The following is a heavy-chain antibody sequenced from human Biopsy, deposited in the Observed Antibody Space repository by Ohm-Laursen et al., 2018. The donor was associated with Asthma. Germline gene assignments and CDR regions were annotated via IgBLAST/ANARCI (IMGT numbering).Heavy chain of an antibody. CDR3: AREGIAVAHFDY. CDR1: GFTFSSYS. J-gene: IGHJ4*02. CDR2: ISSSSSYI. D-gene: IGHD6-19*01. Sequence: SLRLSCTAFGFTFSSYSMNWVRQAPGKGLEWVSSISSSSSYIYYADSVKGRFTISRDNAKNSLYLQMNSLRAEDTAVYYCAREGIAVAHFDYWGQGTLVTVSS. V-gene: IGHV3-21*01.